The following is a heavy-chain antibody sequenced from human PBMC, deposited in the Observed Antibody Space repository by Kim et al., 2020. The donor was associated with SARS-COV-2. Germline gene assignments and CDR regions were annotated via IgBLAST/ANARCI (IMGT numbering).Heavy chain of an antibody. D-gene: IGHD2-2*01. CDR3: AREVLGYCSSTSCQNWFDP. Sequence: SETLSLTCTVSGGSISSYYWSWIRQPPGKGLEWIGYIYYSGSTNYNPSLKSRVTISVDTSKNQFSLKLSSVTAADTAVYYCAREVLGYCSSTSCQNWFDPWGQGTLVTVSS. CDR2: IYYSGST. J-gene: IGHJ5*02. CDR1: GGSISSYY. V-gene: IGHV4-59*01.